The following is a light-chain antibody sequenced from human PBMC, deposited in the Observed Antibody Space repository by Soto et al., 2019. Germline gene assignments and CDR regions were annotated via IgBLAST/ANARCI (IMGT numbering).Light chain of an antibody. CDR1: QDISNY. Sequence: DIPMTQSPSSLSASVGDRVTITCRASQDISNYLAWYQQKPGKVPKLLIYAASTLQSGVPSRFRGSGSGTDFTLTISSLQPEDFATYYCQKYNSAPRTFGQGTKVEIK. V-gene: IGKV1-27*01. J-gene: IGKJ1*01. CDR3: QKYNSAPRT. CDR2: AAS.